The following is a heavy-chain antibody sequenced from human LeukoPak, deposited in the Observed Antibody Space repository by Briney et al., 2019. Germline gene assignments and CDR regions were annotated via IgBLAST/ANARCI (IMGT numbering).Heavy chain of an antibody. CDR1: GFTFSSYG. CDR2: IWYDGSNK. CDR3: ARELRYCSSTSCYKGYYMDV. Sequence: PGGSLRLSCAASGFTFSSYGMHWVRQAPGKGLEWVAVIWYDGSNKYYADSVKGRFTISRDNSKNTLYLQMNSLRAEDTAVYYCARELRYCSSTSCYKGYYMDVWGKGTTVTVSS. J-gene: IGHJ6*03. D-gene: IGHD2-2*02. V-gene: IGHV3-33*01.